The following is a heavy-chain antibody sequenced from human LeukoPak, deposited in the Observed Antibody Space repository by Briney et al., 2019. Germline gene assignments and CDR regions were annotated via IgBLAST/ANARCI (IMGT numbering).Heavy chain of an antibody. Sequence: SETLSLTCTVSGGSISSYYWSWIRQPPGKGLEWIGYIYYSGSTNYNPSLKSRVTISVDTSKNQFSLKLSSVTAADTAVYYCARGDIGAAVFDYWGQGTLVTVSS. CDR3: ARGDIGAAVFDY. V-gene: IGHV4-59*01. J-gene: IGHJ4*02. D-gene: IGHD6-13*01. CDR2: IYYSGST. CDR1: GGSISSYY.